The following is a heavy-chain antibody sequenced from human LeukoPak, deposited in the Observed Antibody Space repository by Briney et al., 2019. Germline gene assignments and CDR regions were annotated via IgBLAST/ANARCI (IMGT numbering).Heavy chain of an antibody. D-gene: IGHD3-10*01. CDR2: MNPNSGNT. V-gene: IGHV1-8*01. Sequence: RASVKVSCKASGYTFTSYDINWVRQATGQGLEWMGWMNPNSGNTGYAQKFQGRVTMTRNTSISTAYMELSSLRSEDTAVYYCARSWGNYGSGRGPSMDVWGKGTTVTVSS. CDR1: GYTFTSYD. J-gene: IGHJ6*03. CDR3: ARSWGNYGSGRGPSMDV.